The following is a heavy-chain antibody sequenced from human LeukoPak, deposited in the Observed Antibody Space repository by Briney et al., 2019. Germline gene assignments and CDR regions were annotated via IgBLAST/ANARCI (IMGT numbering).Heavy chain of an antibody. CDR1: GFTFSSYD. V-gene: IGHV3-21*01. J-gene: IGHJ4*02. CDR2: ISSSSNYI. CDR3: ARGTLGAWGW. Sequence: PGGSLRLSCAASGFTFSSYDMNWVRQAPGKGLEWVSSISSSSNYIHYADSVKGRFTISRDNAKNSLYLQMNSLRAEDTAVYFCARGTLGAWGWWGQGTLVTVSS. D-gene: IGHD6-19*01.